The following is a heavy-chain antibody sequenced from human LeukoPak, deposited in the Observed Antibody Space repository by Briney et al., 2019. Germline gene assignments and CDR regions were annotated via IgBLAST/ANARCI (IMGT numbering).Heavy chain of an antibody. D-gene: IGHD3-10*01. J-gene: IGHJ4*02. CDR1: GGSISFYH. V-gene: IGHV4-4*07. Sequence: PSETLSLTCTASGGSISFYHWSWIRQPAGKGLEWIGRIYTSGTTNYNPSLKSRVTMSVDTSKNQLSPKVNSVTAADTAVYYCARAELLWSPGIYYWGQGTLVTVSS. CDR3: ARAELLWSPGIYY. CDR2: IYTSGTT.